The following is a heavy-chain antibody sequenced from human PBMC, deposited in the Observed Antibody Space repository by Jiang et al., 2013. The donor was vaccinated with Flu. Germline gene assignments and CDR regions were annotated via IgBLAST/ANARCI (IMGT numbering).Heavy chain of an antibody. V-gene: IGHV4-34*01. J-gene: IGHJ4*02. D-gene: IGHD3-16*01. Sequence: LLKPSETLSLTCAVYGGSFSGYYWSWIRQPPGKGLEWIGEINHSGSTNYNPSLKSRVTISVDTSKNQFSLKLSSVTAADTAVYYCARGFRGGYYFDYWGQGTLVTVSS. CDR1: GGSFSGYY. CDR3: ARGFRGGYYFDY. CDR2: INHSGST.